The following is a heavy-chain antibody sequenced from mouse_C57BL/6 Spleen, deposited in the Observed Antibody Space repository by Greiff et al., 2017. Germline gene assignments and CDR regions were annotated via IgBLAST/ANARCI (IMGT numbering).Heavy chain of an antibody. CDR3: ARRGRHYYAMDY. CDR1: GYTFTSYW. Sequence: QVQLKQPGAELVMPGASVKLSCKASGYTFTSYWMHWVKQRPGQGLEWIGEIDPSDSYTNYNQKFKGKSTLTVDKSSSTAYMQLSSLTSEDSAVYYCARRGRHYYAMDYWGQGTSVTVSS. CDR2: IDPSDSYT. J-gene: IGHJ4*01. V-gene: IGHV1-69*01. D-gene: IGHD1-1*01.